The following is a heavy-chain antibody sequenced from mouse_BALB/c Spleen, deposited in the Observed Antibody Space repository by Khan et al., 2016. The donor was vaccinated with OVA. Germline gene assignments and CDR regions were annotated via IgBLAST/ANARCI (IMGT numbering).Heavy chain of an antibody. CDR3: ARTQIQYYGFYVMDS. J-gene: IGHJ4*01. D-gene: IGHD1-2*01. CDR1: GFNIKDTY. V-gene: IGHV14-3*02. Sequence: VQLKESGTELVKPGASVKLSCTVSGFNIKDTYIHWVNQRPEQGLEWIGRIDPATGNIKYDPKFQGKATITSDTSSNRVDLSLSSLTSEDTAVYYCARTQIQYYGFYVMDSWGQGTSVAVST. CDR2: IDPATGNI.